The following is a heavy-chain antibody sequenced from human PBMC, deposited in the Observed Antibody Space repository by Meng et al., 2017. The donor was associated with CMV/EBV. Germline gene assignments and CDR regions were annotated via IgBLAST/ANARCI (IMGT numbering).Heavy chain of an antibody. CDR1: GYTFTNYY. V-gene: IGHV1-46*01. CDR3: ARVFIGYFDY. CDR2: INPSGGST. Sequence: ASVKVSCKASGYTFTNYYMHWVRQAPGQGLEWMGIINPSGGSTSHAQKLQGRVTMTRDTSTSTVYMELSSLRSEDTAAYYCARVFIGYFDYWGQGTLVTVSS. J-gene: IGHJ4*02.